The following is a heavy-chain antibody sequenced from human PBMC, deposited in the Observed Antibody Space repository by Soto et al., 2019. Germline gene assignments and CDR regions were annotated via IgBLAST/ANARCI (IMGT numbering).Heavy chain of an antibody. D-gene: IGHD3-22*01. CDR3: ARHKGVISPEGYYYGMDV. V-gene: IGHV5-10-1*01. CDR1: GYSFTSYW. J-gene: IGHJ6*02. Sequence: PGESLKISCKGSGYSFTSYWISWVRQMPGKGLEWMGRIDPSDSYTNYSPSFQGHVTISADKSISTAYLQWSSLKASDTAMYYCARHKGVISPEGYYYGMDVWGQGTTVTVSS. CDR2: IDPSDSYT.